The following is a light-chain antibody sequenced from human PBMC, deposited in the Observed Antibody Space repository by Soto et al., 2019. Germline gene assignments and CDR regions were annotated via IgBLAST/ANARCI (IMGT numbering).Light chain of an antibody. Sequence: EIVLTQSPGTLSVSPGERGTLSCRASQSVGRNYLAWYQQKPGQAPRLLIYGASSRGTGIPDRFSGSGSGTDFTLTISRLEPEDFAVYYCQQYASSPLTFGGGTKVETK. CDR2: GAS. CDR1: QSVGRNY. CDR3: QQYASSPLT. V-gene: IGKV3-20*01. J-gene: IGKJ4*01.